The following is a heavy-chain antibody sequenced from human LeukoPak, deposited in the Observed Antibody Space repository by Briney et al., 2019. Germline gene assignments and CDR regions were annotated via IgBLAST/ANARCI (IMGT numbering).Heavy chain of an antibody. D-gene: IGHD2-15*01. J-gene: IGHJ4*02. CDR3: ARSGWYPPDY. Sequence: SETLSLTCTVSGYSISSGYYWGWIRQPPGKGLEWIGSIYYSGSTYYNPSLKSRVTISVDTSKNQFSLKLSSVTAADTAVYYCARSGWYPPDYWGQGTLVTVSS. CDR1: GYSISSGYY. CDR2: IYYSGST. V-gene: IGHV4-38-2*02.